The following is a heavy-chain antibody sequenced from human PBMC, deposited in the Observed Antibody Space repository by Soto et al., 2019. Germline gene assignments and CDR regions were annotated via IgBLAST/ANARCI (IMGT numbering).Heavy chain of an antibody. J-gene: IGHJ1*01. Sequence: SLKISCAASGFTFDDYAMHWVRQAPGKGLEWVSGISWNSGSIGYADSVKGRFTISRDNAKNSLYLQMNSLRAEDTALYYCAKDITGVTAIQYFQHWGQGTLVTVSS. D-gene: IGHD2-21*02. V-gene: IGHV3-9*01. CDR3: AKDITGVTAIQYFQH. CDR2: ISWNSGSI. CDR1: GFTFDDYA.